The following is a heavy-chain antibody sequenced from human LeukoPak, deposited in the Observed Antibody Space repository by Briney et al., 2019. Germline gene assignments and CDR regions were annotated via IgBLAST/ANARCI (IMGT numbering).Heavy chain of an antibody. CDR1: GYTFTSYA. D-gene: IGHD3-10*01. J-gene: IGHJ4*02. Sequence: ASVKVSCKASGYTFTSYAISWVPQAAGQGREWMGWISAYNGNTNYAQKLQDRVTMTTDTSTSTAYMELRSLRSDDTAVYFCARVWYYGSGSYSATLDYWGQGTLVTVSS. V-gene: IGHV1-18*01. CDR2: ISAYNGNT. CDR3: ARVWYYGSGSYSATLDY.